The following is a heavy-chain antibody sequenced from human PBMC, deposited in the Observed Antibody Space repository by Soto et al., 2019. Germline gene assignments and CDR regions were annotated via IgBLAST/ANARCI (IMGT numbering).Heavy chain of an antibody. CDR3: ARDGLGQWLVPAFDI. Sequence: GGSLRLSCAASGFTFSSYGMHWVRQAPGKGLEWVAVIWYDGSNKYYADSVKGRFTISRDNSKNTLYLQMNSLRAEDTAVYYCARDGLGQWLVPAFDIWGQGKMVTVSS. CDR2: IWYDGSNK. D-gene: IGHD6-19*01. V-gene: IGHV3-33*01. J-gene: IGHJ3*02. CDR1: GFTFSSYG.